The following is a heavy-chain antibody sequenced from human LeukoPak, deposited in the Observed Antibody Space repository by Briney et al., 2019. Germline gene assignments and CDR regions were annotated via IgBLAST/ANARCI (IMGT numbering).Heavy chain of an antibody. D-gene: IGHD5-24*01. Sequence: GGSLRLSCSASGFTFSTYAMHWVRQAPGKGLEYVSVISSRGDNTYYADSVKGRFTISRDNSKNTLYLQMSSLRVEDTGVYYCVKERSVYNEPWGQGTLVTVSS. J-gene: IGHJ4*02. CDR2: ISSRGDNT. CDR3: VKERSVYNEP. V-gene: IGHV3-64D*06. CDR1: GFTFSTYA.